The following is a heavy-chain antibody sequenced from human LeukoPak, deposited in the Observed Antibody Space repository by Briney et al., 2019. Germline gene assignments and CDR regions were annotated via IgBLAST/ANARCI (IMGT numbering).Heavy chain of an antibody. Sequence: PGGSLRLSCAASGFTLGSYAMSWVRQIHGKGLGWVSYTSPGSGTIYYAESVKGRFTVSRDDAKNSLFLQMNTLRAEDTAVYYCARIDGPTVYTYYMDLWGKGTTVTVAS. CDR1: GFTLGSYA. CDR2: TSPGSGTI. J-gene: IGHJ6*03. CDR3: ARIDGPTVYTYYMDL. V-gene: IGHV3-48*04. D-gene: IGHD3-16*01.